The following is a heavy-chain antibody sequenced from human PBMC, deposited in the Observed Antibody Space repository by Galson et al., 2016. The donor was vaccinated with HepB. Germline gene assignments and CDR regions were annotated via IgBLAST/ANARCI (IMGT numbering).Heavy chain of an antibody. CDR1: GFTFSKFA. CDR2: INAGSGDT. V-gene: IGHV1-3*01. D-gene: IGHD1-20*01. J-gene: IGHJ4*02. Sequence: SVKVSCKASGFTFSKFAMHWIRQAPGHRFEWMGKINAGSGDTKYSEEFQGRITITINTSARTVYLELTSLRSEDTATYYCARGYNWIGGDGSAFDSWGQGTLVTVSS. CDR3: ARGYNWIGGDGSAFDS.